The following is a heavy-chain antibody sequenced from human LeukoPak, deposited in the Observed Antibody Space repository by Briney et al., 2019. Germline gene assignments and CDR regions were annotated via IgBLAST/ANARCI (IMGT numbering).Heavy chain of an antibody. V-gene: IGHV3-21*01. Sequence: GGSLRLSCAASGFTFSSYSMNWVRQAPGKGLEWVSSISSSSSYIYYADSVKGRFTISRDNAKNSLYLQMNSLRAEDTAVYYCARDIDYNYYMDVWGKGTTVTVSS. J-gene: IGHJ6*03. CDR3: ARDIDYNYYMDV. CDR2: ISSSSSYI. CDR1: GFTFSSYS. D-gene: IGHD2-15*01.